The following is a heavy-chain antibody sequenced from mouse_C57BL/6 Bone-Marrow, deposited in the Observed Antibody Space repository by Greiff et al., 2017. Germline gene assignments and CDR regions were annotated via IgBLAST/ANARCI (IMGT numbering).Heavy chain of an antibody. CDR1: GYTFTSYG. D-gene: IGHD2-3*01. V-gene: IGHV1-58*01. J-gene: IGHJ3*01. CDR3: ARSRFPYEGYYGWFSY. Sequence: EVQLQQSGAELVRPGSSVKMSCKTSGYTFTSYGINWVKQRPGQGLEWIGYIYIGNGYTEYNEKFKGKATLTSDTSSSTAYMQLSSLSSEDSAIYFCARSRFPYEGYYGWFSYWGQGTLVTVSA. CDR2: IYIGNGYT.